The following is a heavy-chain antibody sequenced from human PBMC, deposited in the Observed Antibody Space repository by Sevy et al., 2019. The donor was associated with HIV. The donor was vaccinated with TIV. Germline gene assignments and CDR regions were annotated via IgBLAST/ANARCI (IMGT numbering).Heavy chain of an antibody. CDR1: GYTLTKLS. D-gene: IGHD2-15*01. V-gene: IGHV1-24*01. J-gene: IGHJ5*02. CDR2: FDPQYGET. Sequence: ASVKVSCKVSGYTLTKLSIHWVRQAPGKGLEWMGDFDPQYGETIYAQKFQGRLTMTEDTSPDTAFMELSSLTPEDTAVYYCTAVGLRYFSGSSSYQGDWFDPWGQGTLVTASS. CDR3: TAVGLRYFSGSSSYQGDWFDP.